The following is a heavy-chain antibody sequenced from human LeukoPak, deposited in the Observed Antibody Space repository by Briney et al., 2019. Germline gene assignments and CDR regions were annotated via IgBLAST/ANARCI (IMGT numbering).Heavy chain of an antibody. CDR1: GFTFSSYA. Sequence: GGSLRLSCAASGFTFSSYAMSWVRQAPGKGLEWVSAISGSGGSTYYADSVKGRFTISRDNSKNTLYLQMNSLRAEDTAVYYCAKQSRSSGWYPIDYRGQGTLVTVSS. CDR2: ISGSGGST. V-gene: IGHV3-23*01. D-gene: IGHD6-19*01. J-gene: IGHJ4*02. CDR3: AKQSRSSGWYPIDY.